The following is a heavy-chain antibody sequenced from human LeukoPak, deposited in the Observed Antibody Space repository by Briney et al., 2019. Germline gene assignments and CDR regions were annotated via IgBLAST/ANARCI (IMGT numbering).Heavy chain of an antibody. D-gene: IGHD3-16*02. CDR2: IIPIFGTA. CDR1: GGTFSSYA. Sequence: SVKVSCKASGGTFSSYAISWVRQAPGQGLEWMGGIIPIFGTANYAQKFQGRVTITTDESTSTAYMELSSLRSEDTAVYYCARDKRVWDYVWGSYRRPNAFDIWGQGTMVTVSS. CDR3: ARDKRVWDYVWGSYRRPNAFDI. V-gene: IGHV1-69*05. J-gene: IGHJ3*02.